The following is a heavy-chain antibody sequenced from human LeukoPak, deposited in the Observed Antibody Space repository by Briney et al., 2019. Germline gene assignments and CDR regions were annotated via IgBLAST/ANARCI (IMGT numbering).Heavy chain of an antibody. CDR1: AFTFSCYG. J-gene: IGHJ5*02. Sequence: GTTLRLSCAASAFTFSCYGMHRDRPAPGKGLVWLAVITDDGSNTYYEDSVKGRFTISRDNSKNKLYLQMKSLRAEDTAVYYCAKDGGARWRGTLTWGQGTLVTVSS. CDR2: ITDDGSNT. CDR3: AKDGGARWRGTLT. D-gene: IGHD3-16*01. V-gene: IGHV3-30*18.